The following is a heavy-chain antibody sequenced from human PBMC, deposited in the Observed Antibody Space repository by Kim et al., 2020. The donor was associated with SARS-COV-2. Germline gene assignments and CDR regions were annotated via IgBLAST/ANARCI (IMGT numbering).Heavy chain of an antibody. J-gene: IGHJ4*02. V-gene: IGHV1-2*02. CDR2: INPSSGGT. D-gene: IGHD3-10*01. CDR1: EYILSDYY. Sequence: ASVKVSCKASEYILSDYYIHWVRQAPGQGLEWMGWINPSSGGTNYAQKFQGRITMTGDTSSNTAYMELSRLTSDDTAVYYCTRERGRSEWYGVDYWGQGTPVTVSS. CDR3: TRERGRSEWYGVDY.